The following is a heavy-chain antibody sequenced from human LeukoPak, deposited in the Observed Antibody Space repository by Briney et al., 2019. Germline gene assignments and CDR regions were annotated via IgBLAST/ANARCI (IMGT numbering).Heavy chain of an antibody. Sequence: SETLSLTCSGAGGSISSYHCGWIRPPPRKGLDWIGYIYYSGSTNYNPSLKSRVTISVDTSKNQFSLKLSSVTAADTAVYYCARQGIAARLIDYWGQGTLVTVSS. J-gene: IGHJ4*02. CDR3: ARQGIAARLIDY. CDR1: GGSISSYH. D-gene: IGHD6-6*01. V-gene: IGHV4-59*08. CDR2: IYYSGST.